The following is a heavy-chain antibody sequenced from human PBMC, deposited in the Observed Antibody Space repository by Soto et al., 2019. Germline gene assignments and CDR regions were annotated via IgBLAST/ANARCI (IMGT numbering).Heavy chain of an antibody. CDR3: ASLYCEPGGYFFDY. CDR1: GGSISSYY. Sequence: PSETLSLTCTVSGGSISSYYWSWIRQPPGKGLEWIGYIYYSGSTNYNPSLKSRVTISVDTSKNQFSLKLSSVTAADTAVYYCASLYCEPGGYFFDYWGQGNLVIGS. CDR2: IYYSGST. D-gene: IGHD3-16*01. V-gene: IGHV4-59*12. J-gene: IGHJ4*02.